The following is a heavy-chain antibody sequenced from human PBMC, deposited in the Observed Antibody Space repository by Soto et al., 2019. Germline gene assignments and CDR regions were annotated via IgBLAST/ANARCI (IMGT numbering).Heavy chain of an antibody. Sequence: SGPTLVNPTQTLTLTCTFSGFSLSTSGMRVSWIRQPPGKALEWLARIDWDDDKFYSTSLKTRPTISKDTSKNQVVLTMTNMDPVDTATYYCARMKRGAAAGSGMDVWGQGTTVTVSS. CDR1: GFSLSTSGMR. J-gene: IGHJ6*02. D-gene: IGHD6-13*01. CDR2: IDWDDDK. V-gene: IGHV2-70*04. CDR3: ARMKRGAAAGSGMDV.